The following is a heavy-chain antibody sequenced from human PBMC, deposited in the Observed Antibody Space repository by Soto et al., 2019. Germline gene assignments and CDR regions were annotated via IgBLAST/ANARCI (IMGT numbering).Heavy chain of an antibody. D-gene: IGHD2-2*01. CDR1: GFTFSSYS. Sequence: GGSLRLSCAASGFTFSSYSMNWVRQAPGKWLEWVSSISSSSSYIYYADSVKGRFTISRDNAKNSLYLQMNSLRAEDTAVYYWARVPQSGLVARPGMDVWGQGXTVTVYS. V-gene: IGHV3-21*01. CDR2: ISSSSSYI. CDR3: ARVPQSGLVARPGMDV. J-gene: IGHJ6*02.